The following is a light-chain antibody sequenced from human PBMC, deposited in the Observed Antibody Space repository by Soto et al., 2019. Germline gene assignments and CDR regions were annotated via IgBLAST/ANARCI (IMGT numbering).Light chain of an antibody. CDR3: QQYGSSWT. Sequence: EIVLTQSPGTLSLSPGERATLSCRASQSVSSSYLAWYQQKPGQAPRLLIYGASSRATGIPDRFSGSGSGTDFTLTISRLEPEDCAGYYCQQYGSSWTFGQGTKVEIK. V-gene: IGKV3-20*01. CDR2: GAS. J-gene: IGKJ1*01. CDR1: QSVSSSY.